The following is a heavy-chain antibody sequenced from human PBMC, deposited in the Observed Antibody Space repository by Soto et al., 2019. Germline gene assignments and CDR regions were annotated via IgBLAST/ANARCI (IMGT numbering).Heavy chain of an antibody. CDR2: IKQDGSEQ. Sequence: EVQLVESGGGLVQPGGSLRLSCAASGFTFSGYWMSWIRQAPGKGLEWVANIKQDGSEQFYVDSVKGRFTISRDNAKNSLYLQMNSLRAEDTAVYYCAREAVWGQGTTVTVSS. CDR1: GFTFSGYW. CDR3: AREAV. J-gene: IGHJ6*02. V-gene: IGHV3-7*05.